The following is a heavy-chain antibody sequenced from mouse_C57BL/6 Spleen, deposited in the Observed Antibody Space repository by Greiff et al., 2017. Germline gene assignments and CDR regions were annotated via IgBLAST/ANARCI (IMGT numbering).Heavy chain of an antibody. D-gene: IGHD1-1*01. J-gene: IGHJ1*03. Sequence: QVQLQQSGAELVKPGASVKMSCKASGYTFTSYWITWVKQRPGQGLEWIGDIYPGSGSTNYNEKFKSKATLTVDTSSSTAYMQLSSLTSEDSAVYYCARKTGSSLWYFDVWGTGTTVTVSS. V-gene: IGHV1-55*01. CDR2: IYPGSGST. CDR1: GYTFTSYW. CDR3: ARKTGSSLWYFDV.